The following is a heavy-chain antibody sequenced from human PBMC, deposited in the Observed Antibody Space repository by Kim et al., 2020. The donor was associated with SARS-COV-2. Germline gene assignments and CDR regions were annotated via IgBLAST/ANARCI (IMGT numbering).Heavy chain of an antibody. V-gene: IGHV4-34*13. CDR3: ARRSGGLNWSGGRFDP. Sequence: SLRSQVTISVDTSKNQFSLKLSSVTAADTAVYYCARRSGGLNWSGGRFDPWGQGTLVTVSS. D-gene: IGHD1-26*01. J-gene: IGHJ5*02.